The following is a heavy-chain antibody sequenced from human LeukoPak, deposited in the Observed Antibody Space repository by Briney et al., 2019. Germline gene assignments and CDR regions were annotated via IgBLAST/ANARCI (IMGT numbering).Heavy chain of an antibody. Sequence: PSETLSLTCTVSGGSISSSSYYWGWIRQPPGKGLEWIGSIYYSGSTYYNPSLKSRVTMSVDTSKNQFSLKLSSVTAADTAVYYCARAVPAAREGFDYWGQGTLVTVSS. J-gene: IGHJ4*02. CDR1: GGSISSSSYY. V-gene: IGHV4-39*07. D-gene: IGHD2-2*01. CDR2: IYYSGST. CDR3: ARAVPAAREGFDY.